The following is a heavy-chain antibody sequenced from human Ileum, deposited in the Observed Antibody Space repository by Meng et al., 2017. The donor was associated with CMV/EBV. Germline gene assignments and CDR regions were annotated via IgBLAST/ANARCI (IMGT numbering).Heavy chain of an antibody. J-gene: IGHJ5*02. D-gene: IGHD7-27*01. CDR2: IIPIFGTA. CDR3: ARGGDNGWFDP. CDR1: GGHLGSYA. Sequence: CRTYGGHLGSYAIDWVGQAPGRGVEWMGGIIPIFGTANYAQKFQGRVTITTDESTSTAYMELSSLRSEDTAVYYCARGGDNGWFDPWGQGTLVTVSS. V-gene: IGHV1-69*05.